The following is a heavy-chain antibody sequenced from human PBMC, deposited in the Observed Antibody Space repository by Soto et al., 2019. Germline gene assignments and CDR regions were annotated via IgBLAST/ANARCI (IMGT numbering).Heavy chain of an antibody. D-gene: IGHD6-13*01. CDR1: GFSLSTSGVG. CDR3: AHRPPYSSNWDENCFDP. V-gene: IGHV2-5*01. Sequence: QITLKESGPTLVQRTQTLTLTCTFSGFSLSTSGVGVGWFRQPPGKALEWLALIYWYDGKRYSPSLKSRLTITKDTSKNPVGLTMTKMDSVDTATYSCAHRPPYSSNWDENCFDPWGHGNLVTFSS. J-gene: IGHJ5*02. CDR2: IYWYDGK.